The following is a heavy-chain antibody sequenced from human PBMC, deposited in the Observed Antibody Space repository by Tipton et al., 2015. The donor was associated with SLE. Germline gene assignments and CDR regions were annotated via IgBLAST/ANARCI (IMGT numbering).Heavy chain of an antibody. CDR2: INHSGST. CDR3: AREPVYYYCYMDV. J-gene: IGHJ6*03. Sequence: TLSLTCAVYGGSFSGYYWSWIRQPPGKGLEWIGEINHSGSTTYNPSLKSRVTISIDMSKNQFSLKLRSVTAADTAVYYCAREPVYYYCYMDVWGKGTTVTVSS. CDR1: GGSFSGYY. V-gene: IGHV4-34*01.